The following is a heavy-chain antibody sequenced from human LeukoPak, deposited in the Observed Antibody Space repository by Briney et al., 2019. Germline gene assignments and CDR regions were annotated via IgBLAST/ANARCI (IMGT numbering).Heavy chain of an antibody. D-gene: IGHD6-19*01. V-gene: IGHV1-18*01. CDR1: GYTFTSYD. Sequence: GASVKVSCKASGYTFTSYDINWVRQAPGQGLEWMGWISAYNGNTNYAQKLQGRVTMTTDTSTSTAYMELRSLRSDDTAVYYCARVRYSSGWPLFDYWGQGTLVTVSS. J-gene: IGHJ4*02. CDR2: ISAYNGNT. CDR3: ARVRYSSGWPLFDY.